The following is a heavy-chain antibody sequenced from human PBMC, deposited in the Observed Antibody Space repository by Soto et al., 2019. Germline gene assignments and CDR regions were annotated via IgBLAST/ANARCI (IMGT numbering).Heavy chain of an antibody. V-gene: IGHV3-49*04. CDR3: TRVREWLIRIRFRYYGLDV. CDR1: GFTFGAYT. J-gene: IGHJ6*02. Sequence: GESLKISCTASGFTFGAYTMAWVRQAPGKGLEWVGSIRSTVYGATTDYAASVKDRFIISSDDSKGVAYLQMNSLRTEDTAVYSCTRVREWLIRIRFRYYGLDVWGQGTTVTVSS. CDR2: IRSTVYGATT. D-gene: IGHD6-19*01.